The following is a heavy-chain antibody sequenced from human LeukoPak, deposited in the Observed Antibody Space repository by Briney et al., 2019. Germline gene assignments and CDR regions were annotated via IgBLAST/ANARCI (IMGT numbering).Heavy chain of an antibody. CDR2: TYYRSKWFN. CDR3: ARGTGTISDFDY. D-gene: IGHD1-1*01. J-gene: IGHJ4*02. V-gene: IGHV6-1*01. CDR1: GDSVSRNSAS. Sequence: SQTLSLTCDISGDSVSRNSASWNWIRQSPSRGLKWLGRTYYRSKWFNDYGLSVKGRITIYPDTSKNQLSLQLNSVTPEDTAVYYCARGTGTISDFDYWGQGTLVTVSS.